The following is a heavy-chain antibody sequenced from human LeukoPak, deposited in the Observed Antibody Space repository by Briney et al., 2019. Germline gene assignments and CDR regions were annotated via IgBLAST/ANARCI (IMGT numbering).Heavy chain of an antibody. J-gene: IGHJ5*02. CDR2: IDYSGSS. D-gene: IGHD3-3*01. CDR3: AREVLVSNWLDP. Sequence: SETLSPTCKVSGESLSSSGYYWSWVRQHPGKGLEWIGSIDYSGSSHYNPSLKSRVIISEDTSNNQFSLRLSSVTAADTAVYFCAREVLVSNWLDPWGQGAPVTVSS. V-gene: IGHV4-31*03. CDR1: GESLSSSGYY.